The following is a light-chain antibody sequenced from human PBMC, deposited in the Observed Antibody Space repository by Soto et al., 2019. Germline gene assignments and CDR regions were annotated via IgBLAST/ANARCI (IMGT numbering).Light chain of an antibody. Sequence: SYELPQPPSVSVAPGQTARITCGGNNIGSTSVHWYQQRPGQAPVLVVYDDNDRPSGIPERFSGSNSENTATLTITRVEAGDEADYYCQVWNITTDHYVFGTGTKDTVL. CDR3: QVWNITTDHYV. CDR2: DDN. CDR1: NIGSTS. V-gene: IGLV3-21*02. J-gene: IGLJ1*01.